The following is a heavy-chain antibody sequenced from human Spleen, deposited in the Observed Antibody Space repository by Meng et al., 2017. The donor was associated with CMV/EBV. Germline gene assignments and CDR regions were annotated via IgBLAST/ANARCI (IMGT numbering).Heavy chain of an antibody. Sequence: ASVKVSCKASGYTFTGYYLHWVRQAPGQGLEWMGWINPNSGDTNYAEDFQGRVIMTRDTSISTAYMELSSLRSEDTAVYYCARTYQLQYYFDYWGQGTLVTVSS. V-gene: IGHV1-2*02. D-gene: IGHD2-2*01. CDR3: ARTYQLQYYFDY. CDR1: GYTFTGYY. J-gene: IGHJ4*02. CDR2: INPNSGDT.